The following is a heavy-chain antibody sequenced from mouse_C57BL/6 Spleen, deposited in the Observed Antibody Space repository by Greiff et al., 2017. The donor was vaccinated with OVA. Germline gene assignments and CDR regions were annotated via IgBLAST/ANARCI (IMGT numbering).Heavy chain of an antibody. CDR3: ARSRSGRTAQALCDY. CDR2: IDPSDSYT. J-gene: IGHJ2*01. CDR1: GYTFTSYW. Sequence: QVQLQQPGAELVMPGASVKLSCKASGYTFTSYWMHWVKQRPGQGLEWIGEIDPSDSYTNYNQKFKGKSTLTVDKSSSTAYMQLSSLTSEDSAVYYCARSRSGRTAQALCDYWGQGTTLTVSS. V-gene: IGHV1-69*01. D-gene: IGHD3-2*02.